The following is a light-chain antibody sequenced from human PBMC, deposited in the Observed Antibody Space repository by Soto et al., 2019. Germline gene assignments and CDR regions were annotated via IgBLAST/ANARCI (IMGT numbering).Light chain of an antibody. V-gene: IGLV2-14*01. J-gene: IGLJ1*01. Sequence: QSALTQPASVSGSPGQSITISCTGTSSDVGGYNYVSWYQQHPGKAPKLMIYEVSNRPSGDSNRFSGSKSGNTASLTISGLQAEDEADYYCSSYTSSSTYVFGTGTKVT. CDR1: SSDVGGYNY. CDR2: EVS. CDR3: SSYTSSSTYV.